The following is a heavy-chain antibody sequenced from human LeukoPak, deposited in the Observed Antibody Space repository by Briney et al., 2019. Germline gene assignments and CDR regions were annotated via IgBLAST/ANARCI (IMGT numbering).Heavy chain of an antibody. CDR2: IYYSGST. V-gene: IGHV4-31*03. J-gene: IGHJ3*01. CDR1: GGSISSGGYY. Sequence: SETLSLTCTVSGGSISSGGYYWSWIRQHPGKGLEWIGYIYYSGSTYYNPSLKSRVTISVDTSKNQFSLKLSSVTVADTAVYYCARSPSGYYPRWGQGTMVTVSS. CDR3: ARSPSGYYPR. D-gene: IGHD3-22*01.